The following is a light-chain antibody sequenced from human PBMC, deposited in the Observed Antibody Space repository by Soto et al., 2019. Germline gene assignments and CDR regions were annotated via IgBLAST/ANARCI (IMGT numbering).Light chain of an antibody. Sequence: QSVLTQPPSASGYPGQSVTISCTGTRNDVGGYNFVSWYQQHPGKAPKLLIYEVTQRPSGVPDRFSASKSGNTASLTVSGLQAEDEADYYCSSYAGSNMGVFGTGTKLTVL. CDR2: EVT. J-gene: IGLJ1*01. V-gene: IGLV2-8*01. CDR3: SSYAGSNMGV. CDR1: RNDVGGYNF.